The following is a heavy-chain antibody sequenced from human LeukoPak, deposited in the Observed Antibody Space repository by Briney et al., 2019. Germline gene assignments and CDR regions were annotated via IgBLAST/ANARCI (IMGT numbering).Heavy chain of an antibody. CDR2: IKQDGSEK. J-gene: IGHJ4*02. CDR1: GFTFSSYW. CDR3: ARGPYLPGSGYYYFDY. Sequence: GGSLRLSCAASGFTFSSYWMSWVRQAPGKGLEWVANIKQDGSEKYYVDSVKGRFTISRDNAKNSLYLQMNSLRAEDTAVYYCARGPYLPGSGYYYFDYWGQGTLVTVSS. V-gene: IGHV3-7*04. D-gene: IGHD3-22*01.